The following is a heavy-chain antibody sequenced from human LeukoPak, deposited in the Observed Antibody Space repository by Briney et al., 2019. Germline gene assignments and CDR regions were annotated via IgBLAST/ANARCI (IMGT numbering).Heavy chain of an antibody. CDR1: VGSICSYY. J-gene: IGHJ5*02. CDR2: IDYSGST. D-gene: IGHD6-13*01. Sequence: PSETLSLTCTVSVGSICSYYWSWIRQPPGKGRGWVGYIDYSGSTNYNPSLKSRVTISVDTPKNQVPLKLSSVSAADTAVYYWARGGRSSSWYSWFDPWGQETLVTVSS. V-gene: IGHV4-59*01. CDR3: ARGGRSSSWYSWFDP.